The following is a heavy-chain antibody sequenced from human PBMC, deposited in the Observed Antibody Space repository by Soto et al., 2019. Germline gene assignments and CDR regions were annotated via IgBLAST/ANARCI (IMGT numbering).Heavy chain of an antibody. D-gene: IGHD3-10*01. CDR1: GFTFNNYA. CDR3: ARWVGFGELNEWFDP. V-gene: IGHV3-23*01. CDR2: ISGSGGRI. J-gene: IGHJ5*02. Sequence: PGGSLRLSCAASGFTFNNYAMTWVRQAPGKGLEWVAAISGSGGRIYYADSVKGRFTISRDNSKNTLSLQMNSLRAEDTALYYCARWVGFGELNEWFDPWGQGTLVTVSS.